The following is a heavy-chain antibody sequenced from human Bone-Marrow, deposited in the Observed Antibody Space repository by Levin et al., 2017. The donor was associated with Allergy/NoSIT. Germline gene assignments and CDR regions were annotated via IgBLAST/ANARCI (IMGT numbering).Heavy chain of an antibody. CDR1: GGSVRSQNFY. CDR2: VSYSGTP. CDR3: ERDHGDSSDAFAI. V-gene: IGHV4-61*01. J-gene: IGHJ3*02. D-gene: IGHD4-17*01. Sequence: SETLSLTCSVSGGSVRSQNFYWSCIRQPPGKPLEWIGYVSYSGTPTYSPSLDSRVTISLGTSDNQFSLMLTSLTAADTAVYYCERDHGDSSDAFAIWGQGTMVTVSS.